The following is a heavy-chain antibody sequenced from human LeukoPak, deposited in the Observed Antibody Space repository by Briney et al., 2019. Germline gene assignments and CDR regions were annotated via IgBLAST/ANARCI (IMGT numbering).Heavy chain of an antibody. Sequence: SQTLSLTCTVSGDSVTSGGYFCTWIRQHPGKGLEWTGYISDSGTTSYNPSLKSRVSISVATSNNQFSLRLSSVTAADTAVYYCARDVVVTSSPDAFDIWGQGTMVTVSS. CDR1: GDSVTSGGYF. D-gene: IGHD2-21*02. CDR2: ISDSGTT. V-gene: IGHV4-31*03. J-gene: IGHJ3*02. CDR3: ARDVVVTSSPDAFDI.